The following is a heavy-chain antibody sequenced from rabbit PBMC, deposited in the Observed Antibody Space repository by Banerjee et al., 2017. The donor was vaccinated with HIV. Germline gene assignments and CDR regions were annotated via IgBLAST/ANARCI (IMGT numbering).Heavy chain of an antibody. CDR2: IYAGSSGTT. Sequence: QEQLVESGGGLVQPEGSLILTCTASGFSFSTNYYMCWVRQAPGTGLEWIACIYAGSSGTTYYASWAKGRFTISKSSSTTVTLQMTSLTAADTATYFCARLYPSGSGYYDLWGQGTLVTVS. CDR1: GFSFSTNYY. V-gene: IGHV1S45*01. J-gene: IGHJ4*01. D-gene: IGHD1-1*01. CDR3: ARLYPSGSGYYDL.